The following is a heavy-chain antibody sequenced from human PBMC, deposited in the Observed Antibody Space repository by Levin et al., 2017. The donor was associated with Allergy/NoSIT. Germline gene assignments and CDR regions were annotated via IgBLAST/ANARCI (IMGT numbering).Heavy chain of an antibody. Sequence: GGSLRLSCAASGFTFSSYSMNWVRQAPGKGLEWVSYISSSSSTIYYADSVKGRFTISRDNAKNSLYLQMNSLRAEDTAVYYCAIEGYCSSTSCYGGNWLDPWGQGTLVTVSS. J-gene: IGHJ5*02. CDR3: AIEGYCSSTSCYGGNWLDP. CDR1: GFTFSSYS. CDR2: ISSSSSTI. V-gene: IGHV3-48*01. D-gene: IGHD2-2*01.